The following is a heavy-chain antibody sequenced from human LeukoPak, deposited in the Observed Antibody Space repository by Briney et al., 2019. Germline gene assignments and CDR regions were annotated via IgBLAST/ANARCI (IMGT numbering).Heavy chain of an antibody. J-gene: IGHJ4*02. D-gene: IGHD6-19*01. Sequence: GGSLRLSCAASGFTFSSYAMSWVRQAPGKGLEWVSAISGSGGSTYYADSVKGRFTISRDNSENTLYLQMNSLRAEDTAVYYCAKDRGDSSGWYDYWGQGTLVTVSS. CDR2: ISGSGGST. CDR1: GFTFSSYA. CDR3: AKDRGDSSGWYDY. V-gene: IGHV3-23*01.